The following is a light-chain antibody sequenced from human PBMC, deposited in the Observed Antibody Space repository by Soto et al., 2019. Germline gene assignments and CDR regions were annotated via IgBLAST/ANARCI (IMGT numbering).Light chain of an antibody. Sequence: DVQMTQSPSTLSASVGDRVTITCRASQSITGWLAWYQQKPGKAPKLLIYKASTLESGVPSRFSGSGSGPEFTLTISSLQPEEFATYFCEHYWTFGQGTKLEIK. CDR3: EHYWT. J-gene: IGKJ2*01. CDR1: QSITGW. V-gene: IGKV1-5*03. CDR2: KAS.